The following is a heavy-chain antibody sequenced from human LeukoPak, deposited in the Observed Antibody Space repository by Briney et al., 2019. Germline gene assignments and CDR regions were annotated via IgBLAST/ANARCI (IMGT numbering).Heavy chain of an antibody. CDR1: GGSISSGDYY. CDR3: AREVASPGGYDY. Sequence: SQTLSLTCTVAGGSISSGDYYWSWIRQPPGKGLEWIGYIYYSGSTYYNPSLKSRVTISVDTSKNQFSLKLSSVTAADTAVYYCAREVASPGGYDYWGQGTLVTVSS. J-gene: IGHJ4*02. V-gene: IGHV4-30-4*01. D-gene: IGHD2-15*01. CDR2: IYYSGST.